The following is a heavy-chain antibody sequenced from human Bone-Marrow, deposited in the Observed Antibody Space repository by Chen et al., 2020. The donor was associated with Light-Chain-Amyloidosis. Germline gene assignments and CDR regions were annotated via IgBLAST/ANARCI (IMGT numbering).Heavy chain of an antibody. V-gene: IGHV4-39*07. D-gene: IGHD6-19*01. CDR3: AREHSSGWFGYYFGY. CDR2: IYSSGSS. J-gene: IGHJ4*02. CDR1: GDSITSSTDY. Sequence: QVQLQLSGPGLVKPSETLSLKCSVSGDSITSSTDYWGWIRQPPGKGLEYIASIYSSGSSYYKPSLKSRVTISVDTSKNQFSLKLSSVTAADTAVYYCAREHSSGWFGYYFGYWGQGTLVTVSS.